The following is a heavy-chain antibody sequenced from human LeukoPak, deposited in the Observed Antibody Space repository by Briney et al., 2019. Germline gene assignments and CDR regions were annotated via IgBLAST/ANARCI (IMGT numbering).Heavy chain of an antibody. CDR1: GFTVSSNY. J-gene: IGHJ4*02. V-gene: IGHV3-53*01. D-gene: IGHD2-15*01. CDR3: EAGIRYCSGGSCIDY. Sequence: GGSLGLSCAASGFTVSSNYMSWVRQAPGKGLEWVSVIYSGGSTYYADSVKGRFTISRDNSRNTLYLQMNSLRAEDTVLYHAEAGIRYCSGGSCIDYWGQGTLVTVSS. CDR2: IYSGGST.